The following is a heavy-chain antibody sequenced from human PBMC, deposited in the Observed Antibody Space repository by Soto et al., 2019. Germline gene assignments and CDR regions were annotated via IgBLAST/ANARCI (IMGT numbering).Heavy chain of an antibody. J-gene: IGHJ6*02. CDR2: ISYDGSNK. CDR3: AKDYAGVSSRKGTYGMDV. Sequence: TGGSLRLSCAASGFTFSSYGMHWVRQAPGKGLEWVAVISYDGSNKYYADSVKGRFTISRDNSKNTLYLQMNSLRAEDTAVYYCAKDYAGVSSRKGTYGMDVWGQGTTVTVSS. D-gene: IGHD6-13*01. CDR1: GFTFSSYG. V-gene: IGHV3-30*18.